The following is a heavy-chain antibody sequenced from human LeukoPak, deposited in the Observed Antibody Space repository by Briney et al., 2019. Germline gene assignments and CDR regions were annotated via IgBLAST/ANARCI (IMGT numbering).Heavy chain of an antibody. CDR3: ARVAGATFFDY. CDR2: IYYSGST. J-gene: IGHJ4*02. CDR1: GGSISSYY. D-gene: IGHD1-26*01. Sequence: SETLSLTCTVSGGSISSYYWSWIRQPPGKGLEWIGYIYYSGSTNYNPSLKSRVTISVGKSKNQFSLKLSSVTAADTAVYYCARVAGATFFDYWGQGTLVTVSS. V-gene: IGHV4-59*12.